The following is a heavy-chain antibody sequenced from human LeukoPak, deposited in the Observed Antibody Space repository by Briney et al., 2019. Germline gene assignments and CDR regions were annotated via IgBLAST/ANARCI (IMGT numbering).Heavy chain of an antibody. D-gene: IGHD3-3*01. J-gene: IGHJ4*02. CDR2: IYPGDSDT. Sequence: GESLKISCKGSGYSFTSYWIGWVRQMPGKGLEWMVIIYPGDSDTRYSPSFQGQVTISADKSISTAYLQWSSLKAWDTAMYYCARNDFWSDYYDYFESWGQGTLVTVSS. V-gene: IGHV5-51*01. CDR3: ARNDFWSDYYDYFES. CDR1: GYSFTSYW.